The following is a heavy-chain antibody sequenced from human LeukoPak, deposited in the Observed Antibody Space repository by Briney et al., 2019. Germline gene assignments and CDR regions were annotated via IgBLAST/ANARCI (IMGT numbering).Heavy chain of an antibody. CDR1: GYTFTGYY. CDR3: ASATYVPPSYYHYYMDV. V-gene: IGHV1-2*02. Sequence: GASVKVSCKASGYTFTGYYMHWVRQAPGQGLEWMGWINPNSGGTNYAQKFQGRVTMTRDTSISTAYMELSRLRSDDTAVYYCASATYVPPSYYHYYMDVWGKGTTVTVSS. J-gene: IGHJ6*03. CDR2: INPNSGGT. D-gene: IGHD3-16*01.